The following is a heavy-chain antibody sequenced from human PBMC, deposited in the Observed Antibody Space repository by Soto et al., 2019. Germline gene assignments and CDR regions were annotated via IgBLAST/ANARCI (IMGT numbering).Heavy chain of an antibody. V-gene: IGHV3-74*01. J-gene: IGHJ3*02. D-gene: IGHD5-18*01. CDR2: VNKDGSDT. CDR1: EFTFTRFW. Sequence: EAQLVESGGGLVLPGGSLRLSCAASEFTFTRFWMHWVRQAPGKGLVLVSRVNKDGSDTIYADSVKGRFTISRDNAKNTLYLQMNSLGADDTAVYYCARGGYHHGFDIWGRGTLVSVSA. CDR3: ARGGYHHGFDI.